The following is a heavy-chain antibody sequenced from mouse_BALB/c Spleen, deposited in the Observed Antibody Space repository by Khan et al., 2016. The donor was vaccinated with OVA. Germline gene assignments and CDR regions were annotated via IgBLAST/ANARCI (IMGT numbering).Heavy chain of an antibody. Sequence: QVRLQQSGPGLVAPSQSLSITCTVSGFSLTGYGVNWVRQPPGKGLEWLGMIWGDGSTDYNSALKSRLSISKDNSKSQVFLKMNSLQNDDTARYYCARAYDGNYREAVDYWGQGTSVTVSS. D-gene: IGHD2-3*01. CDR2: IWGDGST. J-gene: IGHJ4*01. V-gene: IGHV2-6-7*01. CDR3: ARAYDGNYREAVDY. CDR1: GFSLTGYG.